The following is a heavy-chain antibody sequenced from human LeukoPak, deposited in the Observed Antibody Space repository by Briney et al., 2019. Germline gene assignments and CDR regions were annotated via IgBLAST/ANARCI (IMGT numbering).Heavy chain of an antibody. D-gene: IGHD3-10*02. J-gene: IGHJ2*01. Sequence: GGSLRLSCAASGFTVRSNYMTWVRQAPGKGLEWVSVIYSGGYTYYADSVKGRFTISRDNSKNTLYLQMNSLRAEDTAVYYCARGDLVQGGYFDLRGRGTLVTVSS. CDR3: ARGDLVQGGYFDL. V-gene: IGHV3-66*01. CDR1: GFTVRSNY. CDR2: IYSGGYT.